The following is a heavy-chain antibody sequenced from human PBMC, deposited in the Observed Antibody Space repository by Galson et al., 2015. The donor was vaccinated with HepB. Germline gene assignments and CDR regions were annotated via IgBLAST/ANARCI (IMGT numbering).Heavy chain of an antibody. D-gene: IGHD6-19*01. J-gene: IGHJ6*02. V-gene: IGHV1-18*01. CDR3: ARDEERSSGWWGYYYYGMDV. CDR1: GYTFTSYG. Sequence: SVKVSCKASGYTFTSYGISWVRQAPGQGLEWMGWISAYNGNTNYAQKLQGRVTMTTDTSTSTAYMELRSLRSDDTAVYYCARDEERSSGWWGYYYYGMDVWGQGTPVTVSS. CDR2: ISAYNGNT.